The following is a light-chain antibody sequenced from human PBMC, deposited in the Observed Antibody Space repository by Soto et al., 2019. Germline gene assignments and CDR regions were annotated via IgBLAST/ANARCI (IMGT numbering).Light chain of an antibody. CDR1: SSNIGSNH. CDR3: SARDDSLSGVV. Sequence: QSVLTQPPSTSGTPGQRVTISCSGSSSNIGSNHVYWYQQFPGMAPKLLMYRSDQRPTGVPDRFSGSKSGTSASLAISGLRSDDEAAYYCSARDDSLSGVVFGGGTKVTVL. CDR2: RSD. V-gene: IGLV1-47*01. J-gene: IGLJ2*01.